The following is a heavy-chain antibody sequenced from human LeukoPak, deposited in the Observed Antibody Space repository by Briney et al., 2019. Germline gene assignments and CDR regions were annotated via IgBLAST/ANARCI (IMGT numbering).Heavy chain of an antibody. V-gene: IGHV3-23*01. D-gene: IGHD5-18*01. CDR2: ISGSGGST. CDR1: GFIFSRLA. CDR3: AKVYRIQLWNEFDY. Sequence: GGSLRLSCAGSGFIFSRLAMTWVRQAPGKGLEWVSSISGSGGSTYYADSVKGRFTISRDNSKNTLYLQMKRLRAEDTAVYYCAKVYRIQLWNEFDYWGQGTLVTVSS. J-gene: IGHJ4*02.